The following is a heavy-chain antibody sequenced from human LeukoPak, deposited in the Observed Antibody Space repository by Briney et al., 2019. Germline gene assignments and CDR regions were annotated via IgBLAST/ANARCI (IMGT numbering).Heavy chain of an antibody. CDR3: AKVDGYSYGYLEY. J-gene: IGHJ4*02. CDR2: ISGSGGSS. Sequence: GGSLRLSCAASGFTFSNYAVHWVRQAPGKGLEWVSAISGSGGSSYYADSVKGRFTISRDNSKNTLYLQMNSLRAEDTAVYYCAKVDGYSYGYLEYWGQGTLVTVSS. V-gene: IGHV3-23*01. D-gene: IGHD5-18*01. CDR1: GFTFSNYA.